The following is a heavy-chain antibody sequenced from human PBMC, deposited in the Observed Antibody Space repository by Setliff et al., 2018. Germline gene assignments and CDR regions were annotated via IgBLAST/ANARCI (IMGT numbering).Heavy chain of an antibody. D-gene: IGHD5-12*01. CDR1: GFTFRGFD. J-gene: IGHJ1*01. Sequence: GGSLRLSCAASGFTFRGFDMHWVRQAPGKGLEWVASVQSDINTEHYLDSVRGRFTVSRDTSKNIFYLQMNSLRAEDTALYYCLKSRYDGSESFQHWGQGTLVTVSS. CDR2: VQSDINTE. CDR3: LKSRYDGSESFQH. V-gene: IGHV3-30*02.